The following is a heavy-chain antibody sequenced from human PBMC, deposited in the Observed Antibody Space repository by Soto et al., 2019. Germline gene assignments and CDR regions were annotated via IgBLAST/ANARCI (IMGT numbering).Heavy chain of an antibody. V-gene: IGHV5-51*01. CDR3: ARLPYVDTIYYGMDV. D-gene: IGHD5-12*01. J-gene: IGHJ6*02. CDR1: GYSFTTYW. CDR2: IYPGDSDT. Sequence: GESLKISCKGSGYSFTTYWIGWVRQMPGKGLEWMGIIYPGDSDTRYSPSFQGQVTISADKSIRTAFLQWSSLKASDTAMYYCARLPYVDTIYYGMDVWGQGTTVTVSS.